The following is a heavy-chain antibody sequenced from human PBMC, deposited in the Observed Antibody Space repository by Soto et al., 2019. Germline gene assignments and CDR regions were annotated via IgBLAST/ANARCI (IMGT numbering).Heavy chain of an antibody. CDR1: GGSISSSNW. Sequence: SETLSLTCAVSGGSISSSNWWSWVRQPPGKGLEWIGEIYHSGRTNYNPSLKSRVTISVDKSKNQFSLKLSSVTAADTAVYYCAALSICSSTSCYDNDYWGQGTLVTVSS. D-gene: IGHD2-2*01. V-gene: IGHV4-4*02. J-gene: IGHJ4*02. CDR3: AALSICSSTSCYDNDY. CDR2: IYHSGRT.